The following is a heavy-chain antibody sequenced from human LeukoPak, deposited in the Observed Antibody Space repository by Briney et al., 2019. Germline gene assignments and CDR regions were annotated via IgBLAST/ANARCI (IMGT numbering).Heavy chain of an antibody. Sequence: SVKVSCKASGYSFINFGLSWVRQAPGQGLEWMGGIIPIFGTANYAQKCQGRVTITADESTSTAYMELSSLRSEDTAVYYCARDTYYYDSSGPDAFDIWGQGTMVTVSS. CDR3: ARDTYYYDSSGPDAFDI. J-gene: IGHJ3*02. CDR2: IIPIFGTA. CDR1: GYSFINFG. V-gene: IGHV1-69*13. D-gene: IGHD3-22*01.